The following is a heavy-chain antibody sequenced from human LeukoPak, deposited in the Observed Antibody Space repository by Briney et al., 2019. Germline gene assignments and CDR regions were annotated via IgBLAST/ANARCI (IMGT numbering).Heavy chain of an antibody. CDR3: ARGATEYYYMDV. J-gene: IGHJ6*03. D-gene: IGHD1-14*01. Sequence: SVKVSCKASGYTFVSYLIHWVREAPGQGLEWMGGIIPIFGTANYAQKFQGRVTITADESTSTAYMELSSLRSEDTAVYYCARGATEYYYMDVWGKGTTVTISS. CDR1: GYTFVSYL. CDR2: IIPIFGTA. V-gene: IGHV1-69*13.